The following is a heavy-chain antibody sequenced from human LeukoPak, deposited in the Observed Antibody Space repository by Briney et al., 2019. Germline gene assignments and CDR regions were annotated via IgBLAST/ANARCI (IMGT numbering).Heavy chain of an antibody. Sequence: PGGSLRLSCTASGFPFGDYTMSWGRQASGKGLEWVGFIRSKVSGGTTEYAASVKGRFTISRDDSKNIAYLQMNSLETDDTAVYYCSKGGHFDYWGQGTLVTVSS. V-gene: IGHV3-49*04. CDR1: GFPFGDYT. D-gene: IGHD2-15*01. J-gene: IGHJ4*02. CDR3: SKGGHFDY. CDR2: IRSKVSGGTT.